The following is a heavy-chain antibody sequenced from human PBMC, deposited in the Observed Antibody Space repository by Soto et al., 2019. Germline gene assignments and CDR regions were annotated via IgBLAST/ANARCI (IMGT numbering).Heavy chain of an antibody. V-gene: IGHV1-3*01. Sequence: GASVKVSCKASGYTFTSYAMHWVRQAPGQRLEWMGWINAGNGNTKYSQKFQGRVTITRDTSTSTAYMELSSLRSEDTAVYYCAASLYYGSGSYYNDGYGMDVWGQGTTVTVSS. CDR1: GYTFTSYA. J-gene: IGHJ6*02. D-gene: IGHD3-10*01. CDR2: INAGNGNT. CDR3: AASLYYGSGSYYNDGYGMDV.